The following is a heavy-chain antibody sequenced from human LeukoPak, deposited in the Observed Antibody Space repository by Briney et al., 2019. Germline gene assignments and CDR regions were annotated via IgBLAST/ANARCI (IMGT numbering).Heavy chain of an antibody. CDR2: ISAYNGNT. D-gene: IGHD2-2*01. J-gene: IGHJ4*02. CDR3: ARDPGNVPGGSIVVVPAADPQYDY. Sequence: ASVKVSCKASGYTFTSYGISWVRQAPGQGLEWMGWISAYNGNTNYAQKLQGRVTMTTDTSTSTAYMELRSLRYDDTAVYYCARDPGNVPGGSIVVVPAADPQYDYWGQGTLVTVSS. CDR1: GYTFTSYG. V-gene: IGHV1-18*01.